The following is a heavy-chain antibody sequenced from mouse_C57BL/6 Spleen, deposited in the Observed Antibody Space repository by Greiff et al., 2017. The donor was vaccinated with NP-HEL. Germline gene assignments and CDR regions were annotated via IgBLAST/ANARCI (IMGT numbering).Heavy chain of an antibody. J-gene: IGHJ2*01. CDR1: GYAFSSYW. CDR2: ISPGDGDT. D-gene: IGHD1-1*01. CDR3: ARGANYYGSSQYYFDY. V-gene: IGHV1-80*01. Sequence: QVQLQQSGAELVKPGASVKISCKASGYAFSSYWMNWVKQRPGKGLEWIGQISPGDGDTNYNGKFKGKATLTADKSSSTAYMQLSSLTSEDSAVYFCARGANYYGSSQYYFDYWGQGTTLTVSS.